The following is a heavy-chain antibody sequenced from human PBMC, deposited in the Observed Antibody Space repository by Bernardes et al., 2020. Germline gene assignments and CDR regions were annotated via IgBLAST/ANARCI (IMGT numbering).Heavy chain of an antibody. J-gene: IGHJ5*02. CDR1: GYTFNSNG. Sequence: ASVKVSCKASGYTFNSNGISWVRQAPGQGLEWMGWISTYNGNTNYAQNLQGRVTLTADTSTSTVYMELRSLRSDDTAVYYCARETNGVPDNCFDPWGQGTLVTVSS. D-gene: IGHD2-8*01. CDR3: ARETNGVPDNCFDP. CDR2: ISTYNGNT. V-gene: IGHV1-18*01.